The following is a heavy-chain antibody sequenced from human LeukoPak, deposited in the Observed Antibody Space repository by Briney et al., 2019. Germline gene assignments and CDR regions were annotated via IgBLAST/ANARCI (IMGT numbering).Heavy chain of an antibody. V-gene: IGHV4-59*01. D-gene: IGHD1-26*01. CDR2: IYYSGST. Sequence: PSETLSLTCAVYGGSFSGYYWSWIRQPPGKGLEWIGYIYYSGSTNYNPSLKSRVTTSVDTSKNQFSLKLSSVTAADTAVYYCARLYSGSYYGPGGYFDYWGQGTLVTVSS. CDR1: GGSFSGYY. J-gene: IGHJ4*02. CDR3: ARLYSGSYYGPGGYFDY.